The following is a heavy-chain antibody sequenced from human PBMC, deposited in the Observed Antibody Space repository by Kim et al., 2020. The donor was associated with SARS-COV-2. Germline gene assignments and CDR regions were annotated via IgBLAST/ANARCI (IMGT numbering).Heavy chain of an antibody. V-gene: IGHV4-30-4*01. Sequence: SETLSLTCTVSGGSISSGDYYWSWIRQPPGKGLEWIGYIYYSGSTYYNPSLKSRVTISVDTSKNQFSLKLSSVTAADTAVYYCARMTLFGGSGSYYSSPIQHWGQGTLVTVSS. CDR2: IYYSGST. CDR3: ARMTLFGGSGSYYSSPIQH. D-gene: IGHD3-10*01. J-gene: IGHJ1*01. CDR1: GGSISSGDYY.